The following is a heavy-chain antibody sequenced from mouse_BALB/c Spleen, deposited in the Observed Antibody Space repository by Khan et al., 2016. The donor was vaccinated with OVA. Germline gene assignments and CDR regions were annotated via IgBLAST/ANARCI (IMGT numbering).Heavy chain of an antibody. CDR1: GFSLTSHG. J-gene: IGHJ2*01. Sequence: QVQLKESGPGLVAPSQSLSITCTVSGFSLTSHGVHWVRQPPGKGLEWLGVIWAGGSTNYNSALMSRLSISKDSSKRQVFLNMTRLQTDDTAMYYCARNREPDYIDYWGQGTTRTVSS. V-gene: IGHV2-9*02. CDR3: ARNREPDYIDY. CDR2: IWAGGST.